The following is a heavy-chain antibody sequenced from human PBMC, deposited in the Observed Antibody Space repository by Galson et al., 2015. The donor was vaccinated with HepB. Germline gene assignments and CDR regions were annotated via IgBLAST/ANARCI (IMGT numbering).Heavy chain of an antibody. D-gene: IGHD3-9*01. CDR3: ARDGGDDILTEAYYFDH. CDR1: GGSISSYY. CDR2: IYTSGST. V-gene: IGHV4-4*07. J-gene: IGHJ4*02. Sequence: ETLSLTCTVSGGSISSYYWSWIRQPAGKGLEWLGRIYTSGSTNYNPSLKSRVTMSVDTSKNQFSLTLSSVTAADTAVYYCARDGGDDILTEAYYFDHWGQGTLVTVSS.